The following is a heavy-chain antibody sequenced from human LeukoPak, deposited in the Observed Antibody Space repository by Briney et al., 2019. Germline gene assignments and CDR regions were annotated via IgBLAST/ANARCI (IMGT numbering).Heavy chain of an antibody. V-gene: IGHV3-9*01. D-gene: IGHD3-3*01. Sequence: GESLRLSCAASGFKLHKNSMHWVRQAPGKGLEWVSSIIWDGSSVGYADSVKGRFTISTDNAKNSLCLQMNSLRAEDTALYYCAMGTYYDLSYSLDYWGQGTLVTVSS. CDR3: AMGTYYDLSYSLDY. J-gene: IGHJ4*02. CDR2: IIWDGSSV. CDR1: GFKLHKNS.